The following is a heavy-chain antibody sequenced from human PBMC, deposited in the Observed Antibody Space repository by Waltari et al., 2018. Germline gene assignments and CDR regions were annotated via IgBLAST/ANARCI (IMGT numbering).Heavy chain of an antibody. CDR2: IWHDGRKD. CDR3: TRDVSSIYFDY. CDR1: GFTFSDYG. D-gene: IGHD6-19*01. Sequence: QVQLVESGGGVVQPGRSLRLSCAASGFTFSDYGMHWVRQAPGKGLGWVVFIWHDGRKDFYADSVKGRFTISRDNSRNTMYMQMNSLRAEDTAVYYCTRDVSSIYFDYWGQGTLVTVSS. J-gene: IGHJ4*02. V-gene: IGHV3-33*01.